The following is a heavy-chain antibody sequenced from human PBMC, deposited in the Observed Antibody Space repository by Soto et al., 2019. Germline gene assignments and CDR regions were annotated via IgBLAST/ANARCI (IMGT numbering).Heavy chain of an antibody. CDR2: INSGNGKT. CDR3: ARDRYTANWYFGL. D-gene: IGHD2-2*02. V-gene: IGHV1-3*01. J-gene: IGHJ2*01. CDR1: GFTFTSYT. Sequence: QVQLVQSGAEVKKPGASVKISCETSGFTFTSYTFHWVRQAPGQRLEWVGWINSGNGKTEYSQNLQDRVTLTRDTSANTVFLELRTLTSDDTATYYCARDRYTANWYFGLWCRGTRVIVSS.